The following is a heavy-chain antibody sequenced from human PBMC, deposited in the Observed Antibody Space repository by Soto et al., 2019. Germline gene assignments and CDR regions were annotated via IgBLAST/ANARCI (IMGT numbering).Heavy chain of an antibody. V-gene: IGHV4-31*03. CDR2: IYYTGHT. D-gene: IGHD2-8*01. Sequence: SETLSLTCSVSGGYISSGGNCWSWIRQHPGKGLEWIGFIYYTGHTKYNAALKSRASISADMSENQFSLTLTSVTAADTAVYYCAREDINESFFDYWGPGTLVTVSS. CDR3: AREDINESFFDY. CDR1: GGYISSGGNC. J-gene: IGHJ4*02.